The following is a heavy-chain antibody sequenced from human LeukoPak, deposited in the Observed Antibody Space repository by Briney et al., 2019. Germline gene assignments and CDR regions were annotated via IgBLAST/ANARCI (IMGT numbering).Heavy chain of an antibody. CDR2: IRYDGSNK. V-gene: IGHV3-30*02. D-gene: IGHD2-15*01. CDR1: GFTFSSYA. J-gene: IGHJ4*02. CDR3: AKGMHCSGGSCYSPSPVDY. Sequence: GGSLRLSCAASGFTFSSYAMSWVRQAPGKGLEWVAFIRYDGSNKYYADSVKGRFTISRDNSKNTLYLQMNSLRAEDTAVYYCAKGMHCSGGSCYSPSPVDYWGQGTLVTVSS.